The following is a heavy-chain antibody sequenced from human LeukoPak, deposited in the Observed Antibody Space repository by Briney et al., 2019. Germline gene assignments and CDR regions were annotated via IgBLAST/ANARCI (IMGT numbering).Heavy chain of an antibody. CDR2: IYYSGST. CDR3: ARGIPGYCTNGVCYTHWFDP. J-gene: IGHJ5*02. CDR1: GGSISSGGYY. V-gene: IGHV4-31*03. Sequence: ASQTLSLTCTVSGGSISSGGYYWSWIRQHPGKGLEWIGYIYYSGSTYYNPSLKSRVTISVDRSKNQFSLKLSSVTAADTAVYYCARGIPGYCTNGVCYTHWFDPWGQGTLVTVSS. D-gene: IGHD2-8*01.